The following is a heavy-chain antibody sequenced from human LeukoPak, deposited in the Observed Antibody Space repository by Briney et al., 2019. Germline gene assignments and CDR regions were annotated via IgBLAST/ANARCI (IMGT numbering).Heavy chain of an antibody. V-gene: IGHV3-23*01. J-gene: IGHJ4*02. CDR2: ISGSGGTT. D-gene: IGHD5-24*01. Sequence: PGGSLRLSCAASGFTFSSYGMSWVRQAPGKGLEWVSLISGSGGTTYYADSVKGRFTISRDNAKNSLYLQMNSLRAEDTAVYYCASLSGYNYINFDYWGQGTLVTVSS. CDR3: ASLSGYNYINFDY. CDR1: GFTFSSYG.